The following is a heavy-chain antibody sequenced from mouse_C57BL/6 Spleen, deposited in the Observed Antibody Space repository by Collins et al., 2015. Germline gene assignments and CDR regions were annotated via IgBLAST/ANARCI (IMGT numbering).Heavy chain of an antibody. V-gene: IGHV5-17*01. CDR3: ASFYSNFWFAY. CDR1: GFTFSDYG. Sequence: EVQLVESGGGLVKPGGSLKLSCAASGFTFSDYGMHWVRQAPEKGLEWVAYISSGSSTIYYADTVKGRFTISRDNAKNTLFLQMTSLRSEDTAMYYCASFYSNFWFAYWGPRDSGHCLC. J-gene: IGHJ3*01. D-gene: IGHD2-5*01. CDR2: ISSGSSTI.